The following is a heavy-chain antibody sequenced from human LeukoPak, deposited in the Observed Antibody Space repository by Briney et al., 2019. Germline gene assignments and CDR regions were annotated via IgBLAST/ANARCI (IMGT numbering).Heavy chain of an antibody. Sequence: PGGSLRLSCAASGFTFDDYAMHWVRQAPGKGLEWVSLISGDGGSTYYADSVKGRFTISRDNSKNSLYLQMNSLRTEDTALYYCASVDYSDSSGYYYWGQGTLVTVSS. J-gene: IGHJ4*02. V-gene: IGHV3-43*02. D-gene: IGHD3-22*01. CDR3: ASVDYSDSSGYYY. CDR2: ISGDGGST. CDR1: GFTFDDYA.